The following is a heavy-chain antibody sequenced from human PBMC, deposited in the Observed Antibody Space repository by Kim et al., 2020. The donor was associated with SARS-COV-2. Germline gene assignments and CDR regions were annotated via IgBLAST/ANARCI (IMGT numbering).Heavy chain of an antibody. V-gene: IGHV3-7*01. J-gene: IGHJ4*01. Sequence: GGSLRLSCTASGFTFSPYWINWVRQAPGKGLEWVANINQDGSETYYVGSVKGRFTISRNNTRNSVFLQMNNLRAEDAAVYYCAGGTGWLHANWGHGTLVTVSS. CDR3: AGGTGWLHAN. CDR1: GFTFSPYW. CDR2: INQDGSET. D-gene: IGHD6-19*01.